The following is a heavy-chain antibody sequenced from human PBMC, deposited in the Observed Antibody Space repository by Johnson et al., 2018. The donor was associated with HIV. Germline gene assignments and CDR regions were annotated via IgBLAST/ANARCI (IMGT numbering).Heavy chain of an antibody. Sequence: EVQLVESGGGVVRPGGSLRLSCAASGFTFDDYAMHWVRQAPGKGLEWVSGISWNSCSIGYADSVKGRFTLSRDNAKSSLYLQMNSLRVEDTALYYCARFLAGTAMVGDAFEIWGRGTIVTISS. D-gene: IGHD6-19*01. V-gene: IGHV3-9*01. J-gene: IGHJ3*02. CDR2: ISWNSCSI. CDR1: GFTFDDYA. CDR3: ARFLAGTAMVGDAFEI.